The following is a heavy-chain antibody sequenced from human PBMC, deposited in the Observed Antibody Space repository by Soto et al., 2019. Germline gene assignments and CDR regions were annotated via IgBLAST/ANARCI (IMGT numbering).Heavy chain of an antibody. V-gene: IGHV1-69*13. CDR1: GGTFSSYA. CDR3: ASGIVLVPGAPEPLYGMDG. D-gene: IGHD2-2*01. CDR2: IIPIFGTA. J-gene: IGHJ6*02. Sequence: VASVKVSCKASGGTFSSYAISWVRQAPGQGLEWMGGIIPIFGTANYAQKFQGRVTITADESTSTAYMELSRLRSDDTAVYYCASGIVLVPGAPEPLYGMDGWGQGRMVTVSS.